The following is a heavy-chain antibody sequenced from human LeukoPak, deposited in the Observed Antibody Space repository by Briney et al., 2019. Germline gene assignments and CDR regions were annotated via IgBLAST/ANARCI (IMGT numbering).Heavy chain of an antibody. CDR3: ATERRGTFDF. Sequence: GGSLRPSCTASTFTFSDDYMAWIRQAPGKGLEWVSSISPGSSYKYSADSVKGRFTISRDDAENSVYLQMNSLSVEDTAVCYCATERRGTFDFWGQGSLVTVSS. V-gene: IGHV3-11*05. D-gene: IGHD1-1*01. J-gene: IGHJ4*02. CDR2: ISPGSSYK. CDR1: TFTFSDDY.